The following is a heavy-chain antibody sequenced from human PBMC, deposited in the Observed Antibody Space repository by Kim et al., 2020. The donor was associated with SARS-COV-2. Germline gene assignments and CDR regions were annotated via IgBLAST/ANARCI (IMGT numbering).Heavy chain of an antibody. D-gene: IGHD2-15*01. Sequence: SGPTLVNPTQTLTLTCTFSGFSLTTSGVGVGWIRQPPGKALEWLALIYWDDDKRYSPSLNNRLTITKDTSKNQVVLIMTNMDPVDTATYYCAHTCSGGGCYAGDPSTTLACFDPWGQGILVTVSS. V-gene: IGHV2-5*02. CDR2: IYWDDDK. CDR1: GFSLTTSGVG. J-gene: IGHJ5*02. CDR3: AHTCSGGGCYAGDPSTTLACFDP.